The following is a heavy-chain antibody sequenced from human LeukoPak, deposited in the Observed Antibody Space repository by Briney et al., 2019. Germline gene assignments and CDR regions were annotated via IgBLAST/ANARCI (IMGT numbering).Heavy chain of an antibody. V-gene: IGHV4-59*01. CDR1: GYSISSYY. CDR2: IYYSGST. J-gene: IGHJ5*02. Sequence: PSETLSLTCTVSGYSISSYYWSWIRQPPGKGLEWIGYIYYSGSTNYNPSLKSRVTISVDTSKNQFSLKLSSVTAADTAVYYCARDGNWFDPWGQGTLVTVSS. CDR3: ARDGNWFDP.